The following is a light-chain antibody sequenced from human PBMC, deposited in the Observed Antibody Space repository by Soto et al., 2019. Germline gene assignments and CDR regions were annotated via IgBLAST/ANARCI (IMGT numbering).Light chain of an antibody. J-gene: IGKJ4*01. Sequence: EIVLTQSPGTLSLSPGERATLSCRASQSVSSSYLAWYQQKPGLAPRLLIYGASSRATGIPDRFSGSGSGTDFTLTISRLEPEDFAVYYCQQYGSSLFTFGGGTKVEIK. CDR1: QSVSSSY. CDR2: GAS. CDR3: QQYGSSLFT. V-gene: IGKV3-20*01.